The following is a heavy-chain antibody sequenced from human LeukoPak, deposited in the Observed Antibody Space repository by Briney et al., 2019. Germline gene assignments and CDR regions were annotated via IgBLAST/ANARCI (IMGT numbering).Heavy chain of an antibody. D-gene: IGHD6-13*01. CDR3: ARATIAAAGKYDWFDP. CDR2: IIPIFGTA. Sequence: SSVKVSSKASGGTFSSYAISWVRQAPGQGLEWMGGIIPIFGTANYAQKFQGRVTITADESTSTAYMELSSLRSEDTAVYYCARATIAAAGKYDWFDPWGQGTLVTVSS. J-gene: IGHJ5*02. V-gene: IGHV1-69*01. CDR1: GGTFSSYA.